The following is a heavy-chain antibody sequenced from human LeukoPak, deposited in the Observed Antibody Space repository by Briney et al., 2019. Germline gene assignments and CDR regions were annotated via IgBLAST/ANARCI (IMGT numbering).Heavy chain of an antibody. D-gene: IGHD3-3*01. CDR3: ARARADFWSSDY. CDR1: GGSISSSNW. CDR2: IYHSGST. Sequence: SETLSLTCAVSGGSISSSNWWSWVRQPPGKGLEWIGEIYHSGSTNYNPSLKSRVTISVDKSKNQFSLKLTSVTAADTAVYFCARARADFWSSDYWGQGTLVTVSS. V-gene: IGHV4-4*02. J-gene: IGHJ4*02.